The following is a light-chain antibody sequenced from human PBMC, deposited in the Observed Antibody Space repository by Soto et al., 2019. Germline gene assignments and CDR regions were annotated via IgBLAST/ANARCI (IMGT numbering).Light chain of an antibody. Sequence: QSVLTQPLSVSGAPGQRVTIYCTGSSSNIGAGYDVHWYQQLPGTAPKLLTYGNSNRPSGVPDRFSGSKSGTSASLAITGLQAGDEADYYCQSYDSSLSGRVFGTGTKLTV. J-gene: IGLJ1*01. CDR2: GNS. CDR3: QSYDSSLSGRV. V-gene: IGLV1-40*01. CDR1: SSNIGAGYD.